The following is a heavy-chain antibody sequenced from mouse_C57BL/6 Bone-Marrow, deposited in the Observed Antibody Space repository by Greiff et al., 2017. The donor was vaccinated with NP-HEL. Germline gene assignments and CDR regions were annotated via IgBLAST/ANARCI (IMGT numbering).Heavy chain of an antibody. CDR3: ARLRGRWFDY. Sequence: QVQLQQPGAELVKPGASVKLSCKASGYTFTSYWMHWVKQRPGQGLEWIGMIHPNSGSTNYKEKFKSKATLTVNKSSSTTYMQLSSLTSEDSAVYYYARLRGRWFDYWGQGTTLTVSS. J-gene: IGHJ2*01. D-gene: IGHD1-1*01. CDR1: GYTFTSYW. V-gene: IGHV1-64*01. CDR2: IHPNSGST.